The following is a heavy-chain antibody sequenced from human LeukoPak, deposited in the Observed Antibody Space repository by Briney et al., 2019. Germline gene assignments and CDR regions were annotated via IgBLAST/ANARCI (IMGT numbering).Heavy chain of an antibody. D-gene: IGHD1-20*01. CDR3: ARRVTGPYYYYYLDV. Sequence: GESLKISCKGSGYSFTSYWIGWVRQMPGKGLEWMGIIYPGDSDTRYSPSFQGQVTISADKSISTAYLQWSSLKASDSAMYYCARRVTGPYYYYYLDVWRKGTTVTVSS. V-gene: IGHV5-51*01. J-gene: IGHJ6*03. CDR2: IYPGDSDT. CDR1: GYSFTSYW.